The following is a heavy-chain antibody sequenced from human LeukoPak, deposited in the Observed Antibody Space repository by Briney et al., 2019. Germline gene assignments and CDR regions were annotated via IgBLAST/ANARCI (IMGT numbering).Heavy chain of an antibody. J-gene: IGHJ4*02. D-gene: IGHD3-10*01. V-gene: IGHV3-23*01. Sequence: GGSLRLSCAASGFTFSSYAMSWVRQAPGKGLKWVSTINDNGDGTYYADSVKGRFTISRDNSYNTVSLQMNSLRDEDTGVYYCARYDGGSGPFDYWGQGTLVTVSS. CDR3: ARYDGGSGPFDY. CDR2: INDNGDGT. CDR1: GFTFSSYA.